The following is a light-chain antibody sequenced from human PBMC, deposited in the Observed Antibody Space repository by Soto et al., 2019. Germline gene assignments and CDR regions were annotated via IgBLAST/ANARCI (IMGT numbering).Light chain of an antibody. Sequence: QSALAQPASVSGSPGQSITISCTGTSSDVGDYNYVSWYQHHPGKAPKLMIYEVRNRPSGVSNRFSGSKSGNTASLTISGLQAEDEADYYCTSYTVSSTLYVFGTGTKVTVL. CDR2: EVR. J-gene: IGLJ1*01. V-gene: IGLV2-14*01. CDR1: SSDVGDYNY. CDR3: TSYTVSSTLYV.